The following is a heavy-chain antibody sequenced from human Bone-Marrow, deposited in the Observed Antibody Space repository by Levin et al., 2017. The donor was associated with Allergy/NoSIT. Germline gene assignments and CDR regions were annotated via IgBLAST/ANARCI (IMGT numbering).Heavy chain of an antibody. J-gene: IGHJ4*02. D-gene: IGHD2-21*02. V-gene: IGHV1-2*02. CDR3: ARGTYLAVTGPDLEY. CDR2: INPHSGDT. Sequence: RASVKVSCKASGYAFSGYYVHWIRQAPGQGLEWMALINPHSGDTDSSPKFQGRLTVTRDTSINTAYMDLRSLTSDDTAVYFCARGTYLAVTGPDLEYWGQGTLVTVSS. CDR1: GYAFSGYY.